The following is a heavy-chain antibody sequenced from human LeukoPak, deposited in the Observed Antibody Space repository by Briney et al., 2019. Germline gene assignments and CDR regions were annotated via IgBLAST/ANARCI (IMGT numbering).Heavy chain of an antibody. D-gene: IGHD3-22*01. CDR1: GFTFSSYA. CDR3: ARGYYYDSSGYYSDAFDI. V-gene: IGHV3-66*01. Sequence: GGSLRLSCAASGFTFSSYAMSWVRQAPGKGLEWVSVIYSGGSTYYADSVKGRFTISRDNSKNTLYLQMNSLRAEDTAVYYCARGYYYDSSGYYSDAFDIWGQGTMVTVSS. CDR2: IYSGGST. J-gene: IGHJ3*02.